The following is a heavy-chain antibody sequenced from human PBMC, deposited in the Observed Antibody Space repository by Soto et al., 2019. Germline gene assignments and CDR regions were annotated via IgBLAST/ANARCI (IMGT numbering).Heavy chain of an antibody. CDR2: LKEDGSEK. D-gene: IGHD2-21*02. J-gene: IGHJ6*02. CDR1: GFSFSNSW. Sequence: EVHLVESGGGLVQPGGSLRLSCVASGFSFSNSWMTWVRQAPGKGLEWVANLKEDGSEKYYVDSVKGRFTISRDNAKNSLSRQMPGLRVDDTAVYFCAREARPDVRRDLLIRKRAKIWGGDPARVPGHYSYGSEVWGQGTTVTVSS. CDR3: AREARPDVRRDLLIRKRAKIWGGDPARVPGHYSYGSEV. V-gene: IGHV3-7*03.